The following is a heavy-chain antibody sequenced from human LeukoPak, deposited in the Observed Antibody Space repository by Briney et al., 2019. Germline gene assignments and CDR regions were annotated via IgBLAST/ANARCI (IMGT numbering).Heavy chain of an antibody. CDR3: AIYGMDV. Sequence: GGSLRLSCAASGFTFSDHYMDWVRQAPGKGLEWVGRTRNKANSYTTEYAASVKGRFTTSRDDSKNSLYLQMNSLKTEDTAVYYCAIYGMDVWGQGTTVTVSS. V-gene: IGHV3-72*01. CDR2: TRNKANSYTT. J-gene: IGHJ6*02. CDR1: GFTFSDHY.